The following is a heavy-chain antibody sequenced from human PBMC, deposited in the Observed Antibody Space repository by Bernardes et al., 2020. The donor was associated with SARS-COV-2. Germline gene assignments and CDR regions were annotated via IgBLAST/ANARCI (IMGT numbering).Heavy chain of an antibody. J-gene: IGHJ3*02. CDR1: GGSFSGYY. CDR2: INHSGRT. CDR3: ARAGQQLVDAFDI. Sequence: SETLSLTCAVYGGSFSGYYWSWIRQPPGKGLAWIGEINHSGRTHYNPSLKSRVTISVDTSKNQFSLKLSSVTAADTAVYYCARAGQQLVDAFDIWGQGTMVTVSS. D-gene: IGHD6-13*01. V-gene: IGHV4-34*01.